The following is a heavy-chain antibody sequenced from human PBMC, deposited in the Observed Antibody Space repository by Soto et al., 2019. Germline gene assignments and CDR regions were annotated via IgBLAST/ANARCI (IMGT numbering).Heavy chain of an antibody. CDR3: TRDRPGPQHYFDY. Sequence: GASVKVSCKASGYTFTNFGISWVRQAPGQGLEWMGWISAYNGNTNYAQNFQGRVTMTTDTSTSTAYMELRSLRSDDTAIYYCTRDRPGPQHYFDYWGQGNMVTVSS. CDR2: ISAYNGNT. CDR1: GYTFTNFG. J-gene: IGHJ4*02. V-gene: IGHV1-18*01. D-gene: IGHD3-10*01.